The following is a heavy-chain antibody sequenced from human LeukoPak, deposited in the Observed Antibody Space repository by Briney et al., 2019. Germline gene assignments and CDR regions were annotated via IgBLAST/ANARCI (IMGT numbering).Heavy chain of an antibody. Sequence: SETLSLTCTVSGVSISSSSYYWGWIRQPPGKGLEWIGSIYYSGSTYYNPSLKSRVTMSVDTYKHQFALTLSSVTAADRAGYYCARHWYSSCWYIGWFVPWGEGSLVSVCS. J-gene: IGHJ5*02. V-gene: IGHV4-39*01. CDR2: IYYSGST. D-gene: IGHD6-19*01. CDR1: GVSISSSSYY. CDR3: ARHWYSSCWYIGWFVP.